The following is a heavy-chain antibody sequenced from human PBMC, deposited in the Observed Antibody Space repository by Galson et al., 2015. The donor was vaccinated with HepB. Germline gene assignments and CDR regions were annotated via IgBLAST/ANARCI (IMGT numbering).Heavy chain of an antibody. D-gene: IGHD4-17*01. CDR3: AKDGDYGDYGRWGNYYYYYMDV. CDR1: GFTFSSYG. V-gene: IGHV3-30*18. J-gene: IGHJ6*03. CDR2: ISYDGSNK. Sequence: SLRLSCAASGFTFSSYGMHWVRQAPGKGLEWVAVISYDGSNKYYADSVKGRFTISRDNSKNTLYLQMNSLRAEDTAVYYCAKDGDYGDYGRWGNYYYYYMDVWGKGTTVTVSS.